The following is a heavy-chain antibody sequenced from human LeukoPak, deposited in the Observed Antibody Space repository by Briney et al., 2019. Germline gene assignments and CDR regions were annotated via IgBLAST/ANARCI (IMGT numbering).Heavy chain of an antibody. V-gene: IGHV1-46*01. CDR1: GYTFTSYY. Sequence: ASVKASCKASGYTFTSYYMHWVRQAPGQGLEWMGIINPSGGSTSYAQKFQGRVTMTRDTSTSTVYMGLSSLRSEDTAVYYCATGRRTTGLDYWGQGTLVTVSS. D-gene: IGHD2-8*02. J-gene: IGHJ4*02. CDR3: ATGRRTTGLDY. CDR2: INPSGGST.